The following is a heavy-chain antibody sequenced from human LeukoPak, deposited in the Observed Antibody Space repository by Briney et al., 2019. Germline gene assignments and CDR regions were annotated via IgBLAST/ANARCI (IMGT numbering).Heavy chain of an antibody. CDR2: MTTSGNTI. CDR3: ARVGGATAVTMYFEY. Sequence: PGGSLRLSCVVSGITFSGYSMIWVRQAPGKGLEWLSFMTTSGNTIFYAESVKDRFTISRDNVKKSLYLQMNSLRDEDTAVYYCARVGGATAVTMYFEYWGQGTLVTVTS. V-gene: IGHV3-48*02. J-gene: IGHJ4*02. CDR1: GITFSGYS. D-gene: IGHD3-3*01.